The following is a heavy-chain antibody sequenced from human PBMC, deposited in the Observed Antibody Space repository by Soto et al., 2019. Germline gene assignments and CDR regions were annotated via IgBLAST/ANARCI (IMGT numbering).Heavy chain of an antibody. J-gene: IGHJ6*02. Sequence: QVQLVQSGAEMKEPGSSVKVSCKTSGGTFSSSAISWLRQAPGQGLEWMGGIIPLFRTPDYAQKFQGRVTIAADESTSTAYMELSNLRSEDTAVYYCARDNDRLQLDGNYYYMLAVWGQGTTITVSS. CDR3: ARDNDRLQLDGNYYYMLAV. CDR1: GGTFSSSA. D-gene: IGHD4-4*01. CDR2: IIPLFRTP. V-gene: IGHV1-69*12.